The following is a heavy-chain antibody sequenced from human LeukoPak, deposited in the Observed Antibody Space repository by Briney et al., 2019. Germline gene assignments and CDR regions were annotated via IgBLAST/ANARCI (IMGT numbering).Heavy chain of an antibody. Sequence: SETLSLTCTVSGGSISSYYWSWIRQPPGKGLEWIGYIYYSGSTNYNPSLESRVTISVDTSKNQFSLKLSSVTAADTAVYYCARKLKSSRGFYDILTGYHDYWGQGTLVTVSS. D-gene: IGHD3-9*01. CDR1: GGSISSYY. V-gene: IGHV4-59*12. CDR3: ARKLKSSRGFYDILTGYHDY. J-gene: IGHJ4*02. CDR2: IYYSGST.